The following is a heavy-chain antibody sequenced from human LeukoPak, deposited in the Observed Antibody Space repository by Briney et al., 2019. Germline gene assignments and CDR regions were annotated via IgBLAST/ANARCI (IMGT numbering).Heavy chain of an antibody. CDR1: GFTFDDYA. D-gene: IGHD1-26*01. CDR3: AKDGGWELFSGVYYFDY. CDR2: ISWNSGSI. Sequence: PGRFLRLSCAASGFTFDDYAMHWVRQAPGTGLEWVSGISWNSGSIGYADSAKGRFTISRDNAKNSLYLQMNSLRAEDMALYYCAKDGGWELFSGVYYFDYWGQGTLVTVSS. V-gene: IGHV3-9*03. J-gene: IGHJ4*02.